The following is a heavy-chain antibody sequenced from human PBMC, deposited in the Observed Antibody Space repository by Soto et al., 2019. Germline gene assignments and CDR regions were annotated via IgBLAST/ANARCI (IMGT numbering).Heavy chain of an antibody. J-gene: IGHJ4*02. Sequence: EVQLVESGGGLVQPGGSLRLSCAASGFTFSSYTMNWVRQAPGKGLEWISYISNIESPISYADSVKGRFTISRDNTKDSLYLQMTSLRVEDTAVYYCARDHLWDFDYWAQGILVTVCS. CDR3: ARDHLWDFDY. CDR1: GFTFSSYT. D-gene: IGHD2-21*01. V-gene: IGHV3-48*01. CDR2: ISNIESPI.